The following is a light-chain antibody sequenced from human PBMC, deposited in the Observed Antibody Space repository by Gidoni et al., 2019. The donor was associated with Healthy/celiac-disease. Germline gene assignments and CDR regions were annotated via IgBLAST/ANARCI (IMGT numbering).Light chain of an antibody. CDR1: NIGSKS. CDR3: QVWDSSSDHPVV. Sequence: SHVLTQPPSVSVAPGKTARITCGGNNIGSKSVHWYQQKPGQAPVLVIYNASDRPSGIPERFSGSNSGNTATLTISRVEAGDEADYYCQVWDSSSDHPVVFGGGTKLTVL. J-gene: IGLJ2*01. V-gene: IGLV3-21*04. CDR2: NAS.